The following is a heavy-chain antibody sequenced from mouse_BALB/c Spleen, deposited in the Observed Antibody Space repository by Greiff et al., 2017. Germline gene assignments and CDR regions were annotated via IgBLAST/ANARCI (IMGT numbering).Heavy chain of an antibody. CDR2: ISSGSSTI. CDR3: ARGGYYGSSYSYAMDY. J-gene: IGHJ4*01. CDR1: GFTFSSFG. D-gene: IGHD1-1*01. Sequence: EVKVVESGGGLVQPGGSRKLSCAASGFTFSSFGMHWVRQAPEKGLEWVAYISSGSSTIYYADTVKGRFTISRDNPKNTLFLQMTSLRSEDTAMYYCARGGYYGSSYSYAMDYWGQGTSVTVSS. V-gene: IGHV5-17*02.